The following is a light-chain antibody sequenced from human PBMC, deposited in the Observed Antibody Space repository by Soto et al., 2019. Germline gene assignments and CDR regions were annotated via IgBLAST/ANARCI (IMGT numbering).Light chain of an antibody. CDR1: QSVLYSPNNKNY. CDR3: QQYYSTPWT. V-gene: IGKV4-1*01. CDR2: WAS. J-gene: IGKJ1*01. Sequence: DIVMTQSPDSLAVSLGERATFNCKSSQSVLYSPNNKNYLAWYQQKPGQPPNLLIYWASTRESGVPDRFSGSGSSTDSTLTIIIMHAEDVAVYYCQQYYSTPWTFGQVTKVEI.